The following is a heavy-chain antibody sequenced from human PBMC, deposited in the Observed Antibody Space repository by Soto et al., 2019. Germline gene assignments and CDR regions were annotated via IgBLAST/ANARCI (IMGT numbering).Heavy chain of an antibody. D-gene: IGHD2-15*01. CDR2: IYYSGST. CDR3: ARGVYCSGGSCRLDY. V-gene: IGHV4-31*03. CDR1: GGSISSGGYY. J-gene: IGHJ4*02. Sequence: QVQLQESGPGLVKPSQTLSLTCTVSGGSISSGGYYWSWIRQHPGKGLEWIGYIYYSGSTYYNPSLKSRVSISVDTSKHQFSLKLSSVTAADTAVYYCARGVYCSGGSCRLDYWGQGTLVTVSS.